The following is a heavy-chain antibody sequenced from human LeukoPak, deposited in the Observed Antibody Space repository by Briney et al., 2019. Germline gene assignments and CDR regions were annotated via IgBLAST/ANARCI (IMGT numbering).Heavy chain of an antibody. CDR3: ARRLTQYDCFDP. D-gene: IGHD2-2*01. CDR1: GVSVSSNSVT. J-gene: IGHJ5*02. CDR2: TYYRSTWYN. V-gene: IGHV6-1*01. Sequence: SQTLSLTWAISGVSVSSNSVTWNWIRQSPSRGLEWLGRTYYRSTWYNDYAVSVRGRITVNPDTSKNQFSLHLNAVTPEDTAVYYCARRLTQYDCFDPWGQGILVTVSS.